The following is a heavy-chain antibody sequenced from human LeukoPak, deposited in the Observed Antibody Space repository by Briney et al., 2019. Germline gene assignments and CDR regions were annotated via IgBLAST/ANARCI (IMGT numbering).Heavy chain of an antibody. V-gene: IGHV1-69*04. CDR1: GGTFNNFA. CDR3: ASAHTATDGMDV. Sequence: ASVKASCKASGGTFNNFAINWVRQAPGQGLEWMGRILPILDIANYAQNFQGRVTISADRSTSTAYVEVSSLRSEDTAFYYCASAHTATDGMDVWGQGTTVTVSS. J-gene: IGHJ6*02. CDR2: ILPILDIA. D-gene: IGHD5-12*01.